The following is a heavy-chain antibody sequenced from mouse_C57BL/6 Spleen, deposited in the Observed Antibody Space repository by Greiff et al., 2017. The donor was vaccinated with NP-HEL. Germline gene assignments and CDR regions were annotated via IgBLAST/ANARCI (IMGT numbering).Heavy chain of an antibody. CDR3: ATISAMDY. CDR2: ISSGSSTI. V-gene: IGHV5-17*01. J-gene: IGHJ4*01. Sequence: DVQLQESGGGLVKPGGSLKLSCAASGFTFSDYGMHWVRQAPEKGLEWVAYISSGSSTIYYADTVKGRFTISRDNAKNTLFLQMTSLRSEDTAMYYCATISAMDYWGQGTSVTVSS. CDR1: GFTFSDYG.